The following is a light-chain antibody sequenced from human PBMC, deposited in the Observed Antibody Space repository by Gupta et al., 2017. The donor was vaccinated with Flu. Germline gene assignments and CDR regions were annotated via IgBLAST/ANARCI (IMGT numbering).Light chain of an antibody. Sequence: PSSVAASVGDRVTMSCRASQGLSSWLAWYQQKPGKAPKILIFAASRLQSGVPPRFSGSGSGTEYSLTISSLQPEDSATYYCQQTNTFPRTFGQGTKVEVK. CDR2: AAS. J-gene: IGKJ1*01. CDR1: QGLSSW. CDR3: QQTNTFPRT. V-gene: IGKV1-12*01.